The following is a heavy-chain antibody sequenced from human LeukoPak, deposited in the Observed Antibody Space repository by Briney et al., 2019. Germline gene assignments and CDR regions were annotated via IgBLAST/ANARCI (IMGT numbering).Heavy chain of an antibody. CDR2: IYYSGST. CDR3: ARGDSSSPCYIDY. Sequence: PSETLSLTCAVYGGSFSSYYWSWIRQPPGKGLEWIGYIYYSGSTNYNPSLKSRVTISLDTSKNQFSLKLSSVTAADTAVYYCARGDSSSPCYIDYWGQGILVTVSS. J-gene: IGHJ4*02. V-gene: IGHV4-59*01. D-gene: IGHD6-6*01. CDR1: GGSFSSYY.